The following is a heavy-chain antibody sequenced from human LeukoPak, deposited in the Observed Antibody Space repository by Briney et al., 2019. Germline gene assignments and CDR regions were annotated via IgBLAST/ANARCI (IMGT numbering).Heavy chain of an antibody. J-gene: IGHJ6*03. V-gene: IGHV3-21*01. CDR3: ARRSRSDDNYYYYYMDV. D-gene: IGHD3-10*01. Sequence: GGSLRLSCAASGFTFSSYSMNWVRQAPGKGLEWVSSISSSSSYIYYADSVKGRFTISRDNAKNSLYLQMNSLRAEDTAVYYCARRSRSDDNYYYYYMDVWGKGTTVTVSS. CDR1: GFTFSSYS. CDR2: ISSSSSYI.